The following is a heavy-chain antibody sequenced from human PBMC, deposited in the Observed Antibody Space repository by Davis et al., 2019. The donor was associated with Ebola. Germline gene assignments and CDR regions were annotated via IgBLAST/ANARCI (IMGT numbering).Heavy chain of an antibody. CDR1: GYTFTSYG. J-gene: IGHJ5*02. CDR3: ARDQGCGGDCYSYWFDP. CDR2: IIPILGIA. Sequence: AASVKVSCKASGYTFTSYGISWVRQAPGQGLEWMGRIIPILGIANYAQKFQGRVPITADKSTSTAYMELSSLRSEDTAVYYCARDQGCGGDCYSYWFDPWGQGTLVTVSS. D-gene: IGHD2-21*02. V-gene: IGHV1-69*04.